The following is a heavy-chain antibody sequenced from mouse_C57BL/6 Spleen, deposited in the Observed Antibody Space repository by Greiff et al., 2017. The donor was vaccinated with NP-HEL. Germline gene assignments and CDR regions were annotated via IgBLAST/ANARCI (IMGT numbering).Heavy chain of an antibody. CDR2: IYPRDGST. CDR1: GYTFTSYD. CDR3: ARREGPYDGYLDY. D-gene: IGHD2-3*01. Sequence: VQLVESGPELVKPGASVKLSCKASGYTFTSYDINWVKQRPGQGLEWIGWIYPRDGSTKYNEKFKGKATLTVDTSSSTAYMELHSLTSEDSAVYFCARREGPYDGYLDYWGQGTTLTVSS. V-gene: IGHV1-85*01. J-gene: IGHJ2*01.